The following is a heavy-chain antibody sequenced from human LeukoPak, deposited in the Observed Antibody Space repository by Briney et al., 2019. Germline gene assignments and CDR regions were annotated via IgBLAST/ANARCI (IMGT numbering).Heavy chain of an antibody. V-gene: IGHV3-21*01. CDR2: IGSRSTSI. CDR1: GFTFSTHE. J-gene: IGHJ3*02. D-gene: IGHD6-25*01. Sequence: GGSLRLSCAASGFTFSTHEMNWVRQAPGKGLEWVSSIGSRSTSIYYADSVKGRFTISRDNAKNSLYLQMNSLRAEDTAVYYCARESSESFDIWGQGTMVTVSS. CDR3: ARESSESFDI.